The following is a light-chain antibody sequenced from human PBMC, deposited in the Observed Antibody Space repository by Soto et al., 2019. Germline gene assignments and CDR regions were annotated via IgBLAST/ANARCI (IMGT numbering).Light chain of an antibody. Sequence: QSVLTQPPSVSAAPGQKVTISCSGDSSNIGNNHVSWYQQVPGTAPKLLIYQVSNRPSEVSNRFSGSKSGNTASLTISGLQDEDEADYYCSSSTSSTTLHVFGKGTKVTVL. CDR3: SSSTSSTTLHV. CDR1: SSNIGNNH. CDR2: QVS. V-gene: IGLV2-14*01. J-gene: IGLJ1*01.